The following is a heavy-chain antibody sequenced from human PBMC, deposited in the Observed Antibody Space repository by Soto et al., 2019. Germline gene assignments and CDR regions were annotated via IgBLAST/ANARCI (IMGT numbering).Heavy chain of an antibody. CDR2: IHYSGTA. CDR3: ARLHGYCISSSCHGHYAMDV. Sequence: SETLSLTCTVSGGSINSSGYYWSWIRQYPGKGLEWIGSIHYSGTAYYNPSLNSRVTVSVDTSKNQFSLKVTSVTAADTAVYYCARLHGYCISSSCHGHYAMDVWGQGTTVTVSS. V-gene: IGHV4-39*01. CDR1: GGSINSSGYY. D-gene: IGHD2-2*01. J-gene: IGHJ6*02.